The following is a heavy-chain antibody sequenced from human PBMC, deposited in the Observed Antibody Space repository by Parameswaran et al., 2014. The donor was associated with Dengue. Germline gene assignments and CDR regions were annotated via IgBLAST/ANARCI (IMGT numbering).Heavy chain of an antibody. V-gene: IGHV4-34*01. Sequence: RWIRQPPGKGLEWIGEINHSGSTNYNPSLKSRVTISVDTSKNQFSLKLSSVTAADTAVYYCARTPSSGWSYYYYGMDVWGQGTTVTVSS. D-gene: IGHD6-19*01. CDR2: INHSGST. J-gene: IGHJ6*02. CDR3: ARTPSSGWSYYYYGMDV.